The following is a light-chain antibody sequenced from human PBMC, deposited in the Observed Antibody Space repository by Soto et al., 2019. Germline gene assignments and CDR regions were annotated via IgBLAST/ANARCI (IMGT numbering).Light chain of an antibody. CDR3: QSYDSSLSGHVV. Sequence: QSVLTQPPSVSGAPGQRVTISCTGSSSNIGAGYDVHWYQQLPGTAPKLLIYGNSNRPSGVPDRFSGSKSVTSASLAITGRQAEDEADYYCQSYDSSLSGHVVFGGGTQLTVL. CDR1: SSNIGAGYD. CDR2: GNS. V-gene: IGLV1-40*01. J-gene: IGLJ2*01.